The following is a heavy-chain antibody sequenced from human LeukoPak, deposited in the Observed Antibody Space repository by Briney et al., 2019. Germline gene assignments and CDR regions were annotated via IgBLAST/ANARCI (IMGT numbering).Heavy chain of an antibody. CDR1: GGSISSGGYS. V-gene: IGHV4-30-2*01. CDR2: IYHSGST. Sequence: SETLSLTCAVSGGSISSGGYSWSWIRQPPGKGLEWIGYIYHSGSTYYNPSLKSRVTISVDRSKNQFSLKLSSVTAADTAVYYCAKRGYSSDDAFDIWGQGTMVTVSS. CDR3: AKRGYSSDDAFDI. J-gene: IGHJ3*02. D-gene: IGHD3-22*01.